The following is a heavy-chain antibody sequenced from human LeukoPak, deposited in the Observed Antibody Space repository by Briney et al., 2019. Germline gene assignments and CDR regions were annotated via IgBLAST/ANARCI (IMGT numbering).Heavy chain of an antibody. D-gene: IGHD6-13*01. CDR1: GGSISSYY. CDR3: ARRRRIAAAGTDAFDI. J-gene: IGHJ3*02. CDR2: IYYSGST. V-gene: IGHV4-59*08. Sequence: SETLSLTCTVSGGSISSYYWSWIRQPPGKGLEWIGYIYYSGSTNYNPSLKSRVTISVDTSKNQFSLKLNSVTAADTAVYYCARRRRIAAAGTDAFDIWGQGTMVTVSS.